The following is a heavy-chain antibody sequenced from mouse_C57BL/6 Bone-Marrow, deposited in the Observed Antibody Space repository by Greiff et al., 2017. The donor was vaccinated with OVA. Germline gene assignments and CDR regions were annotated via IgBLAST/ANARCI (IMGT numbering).Heavy chain of an antibody. V-gene: IGHV3-6*01. CDR1: GYSITSGYY. D-gene: IGHD2-4*01. CDR2: ISYDGSN. CDR3: ARESYYDYDDWYFDV. J-gene: IGHJ1*03. Sequence: EVKLVESGPGLVKPSQSLSLTCSVTGYSITSGYYWNWIRQFPGNKLEWMGYISYDGSNNYNPSLKNRISITRDTYKNPFFLKWNSVTTEDTATYYCARESYYDYDDWYFDVWGTGTTVTVSS.